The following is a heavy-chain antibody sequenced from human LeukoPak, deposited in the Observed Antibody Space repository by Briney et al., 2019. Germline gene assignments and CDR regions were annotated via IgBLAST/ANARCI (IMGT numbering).Heavy chain of an antibody. D-gene: IGHD3-10*01. CDR3: ARVENYGSGSSEYWFDP. CDR1: GGSISSYY. Sequence: SETLSLTCTVSGGSISSYYWRWIRQPPGKGLEWIGYISYSGSTNSSPSLKSRVTISVDTSKNQFSLKLSSVTAAETAVYYCARVENYGSGSSEYWFDPWGQGTLVIVSS. V-gene: IGHV4-59*01. CDR2: ISYSGST. J-gene: IGHJ5*02.